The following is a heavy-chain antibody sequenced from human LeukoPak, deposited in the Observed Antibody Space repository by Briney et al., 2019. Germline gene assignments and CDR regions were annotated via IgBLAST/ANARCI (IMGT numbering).Heavy chain of an antibody. CDR2: INHSGST. CDR3: ARQRDYYYGSGSYFVWFDP. J-gene: IGHJ5*02. CDR1: GGSFSGYY. Sequence: SETLSLTCAVYGGSFSGYYWSWIRQPPGKGLEWIGEINHSGSTNYNPSLKSRVTISVDTSKNQFSLKLSSVTAADTAVYYCARQRDYYYGSGSYFVWFDPWGQGTLVTVSS. V-gene: IGHV4-34*01. D-gene: IGHD3-10*01.